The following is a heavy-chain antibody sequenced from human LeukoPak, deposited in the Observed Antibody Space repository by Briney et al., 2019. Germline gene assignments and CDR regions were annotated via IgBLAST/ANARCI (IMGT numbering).Heavy chain of an antibody. CDR3: ARVGGGSSGYYQDAFDI. CDR1: GYTFTSYG. D-gene: IGHD3-22*01. Sequence: GASVKVSCKASGYTFTSYGISWVRQAPGQGLEWMGWINAYNGNTNYAQKLQGRVTMTTDTSTSTAYMELRSLRSGDTAVYYCARVGGGSSGYYQDAFDIWGQGTMVTV. J-gene: IGHJ3*02. CDR2: INAYNGNT. V-gene: IGHV1-18*01.